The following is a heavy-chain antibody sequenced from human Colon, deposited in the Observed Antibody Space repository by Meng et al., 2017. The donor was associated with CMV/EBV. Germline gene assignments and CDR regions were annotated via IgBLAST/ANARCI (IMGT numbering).Heavy chain of an antibody. J-gene: IGHJ5*02. CDR1: GYTFTGYY. CDR2: ISPNSGGT. D-gene: IGHD6-19*01. V-gene: IGHV1-2*02. Sequence: ASVKVSCKASGYTFTGYYMHWVRQAPGQGLEWMGWISPNSGGTNYAQKFQGRVTMTRDTSISTAYMELSRLRSDDTAVYYCAREKAGTCWFDPWGQGTPVTVSS. CDR3: AREKAGTCWFDP.